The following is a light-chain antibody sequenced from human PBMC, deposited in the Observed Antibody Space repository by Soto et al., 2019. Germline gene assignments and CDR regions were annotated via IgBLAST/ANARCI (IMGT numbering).Light chain of an antibody. CDR2: RNS. J-gene: IGLJ3*02. CDR1: SSNIGSGYD. V-gene: IGLV1-40*01. Sequence: QSVLTQPPSVSGAPGQRVTISCTGSSSNIGSGYDVHWYQQLPGTAPKLLIFRNSNRPSGVPERFSGSKSGTSASLAITGLQADDEADYYCQSYDSTLRGRVFGGGTKLTVL. CDR3: QSYDSTLRGRV.